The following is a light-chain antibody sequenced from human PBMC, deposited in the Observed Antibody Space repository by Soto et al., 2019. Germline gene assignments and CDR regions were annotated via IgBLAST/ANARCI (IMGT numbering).Light chain of an antibody. CDR2: GAS. CDR3: QQYGSSLTWT. CDR1: QSVSSSY. J-gene: IGKJ1*01. Sequence: EIVLTQSPGTLSLSPGERATLSCRASQSVSSSYLAWYQQKPGQAPRLLIYGASSTATGIPDRFSGSGSGKDFTLTISRLEPEDFAVYYCQQYGSSLTWTFGQGTKVEIK. V-gene: IGKV3-20*01.